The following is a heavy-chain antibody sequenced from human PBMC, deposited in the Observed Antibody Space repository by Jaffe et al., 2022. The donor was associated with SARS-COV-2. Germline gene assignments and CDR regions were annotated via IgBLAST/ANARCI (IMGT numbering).Heavy chain of an antibody. CDR2: IDPSDSHT. J-gene: IGHJ4*02. CDR1: GYSFTDFW. CDR3: ARLPMYTASSVNY. V-gene: IGHV5-10-1*03. D-gene: IGHD6-6*01. Sequence: EVQLVQSGAEVKKPGESLKISCKGSGYSFTDFWITWVRQMPGKGLEWMGRIDPSDSHTSYSPSFQGHVTISVDTSISTAYLQWSSLKASDTAMYYCARLPMYTASSVNYWGQGSLVTVSS.